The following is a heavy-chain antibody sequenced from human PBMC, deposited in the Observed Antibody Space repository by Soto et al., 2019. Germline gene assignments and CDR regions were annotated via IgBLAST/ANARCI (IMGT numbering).Heavy chain of an antibody. J-gene: IGHJ6*02. CDR3: ARGHYGMDV. CDR1: GFTFSNHW. Sequence: EEQLVESGGGLVQPGASLRLSCAASGFTFSNHWLTWIRQAPGKGLEWVANINQGGSEKYYAESVKGRFSISRDNAKNALLLQMNSLRAEDAAVYFCARGHYGMDVWGHGTTVTVSS. CDR2: INQGGSEK. V-gene: IGHV3-7*01.